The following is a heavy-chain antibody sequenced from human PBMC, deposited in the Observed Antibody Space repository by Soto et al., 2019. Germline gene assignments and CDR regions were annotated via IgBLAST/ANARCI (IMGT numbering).Heavy chain of an antibody. V-gene: IGHV1-46*01. J-gene: IGHJ4*02. D-gene: IGHD2-15*01. CDR1: GYTFTSYY. CDR2: INPGGGT. CDR3: ARVYCSGGSCYGIDY. Sequence: QVQLVQSGAEVKKPGASVKVSCKASGYTFTSYYVHWVRQAPGQGLEWMGIINPGGGTSYAQKFQGTGTMTRDTSTSTVYMELSSLRSEDTAVYYCARVYCSGGSCYGIDYWGQGTLVTVSS.